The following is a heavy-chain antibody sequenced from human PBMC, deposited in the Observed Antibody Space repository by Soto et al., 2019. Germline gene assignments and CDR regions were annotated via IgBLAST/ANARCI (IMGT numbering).Heavy chain of an antibody. Sequence: QVQLQESGPGLVKPSETLSLTCTVSGGSISSYHWSWIRQSPGKGLEWIGYIYSSGSTNYNPSLKSGVTISVDTSKNQFSLKVSAVTAADTAVYYCARVSNSGWYTPGGYFDYWGQGTLVTVSS. CDR1: GGSISSYH. CDR3: ARVSNSGWYTPGGYFDY. J-gene: IGHJ4*02. D-gene: IGHD6-19*01. V-gene: IGHV4-59*01. CDR2: IYSSGST.